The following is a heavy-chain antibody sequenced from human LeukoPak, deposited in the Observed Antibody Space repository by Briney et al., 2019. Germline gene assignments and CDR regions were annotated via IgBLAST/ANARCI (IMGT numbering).Heavy chain of an antibody. CDR3: ARWNPALDY. V-gene: IGHV4-38-2*02. CDR1: GYSITSGNY. Sequence: PSETLSLTCTVSGYSITSGNYWGWIRQPPGKGLEWVGSIYHSGIYHSGSTYYNPSLKSRVTISSETSKNQFSLKLSSVTAADTAVYYCARWNPALDYWGQGTLVTVSS. CDR2: IYHSGIYHSGST. J-gene: IGHJ4*02. D-gene: IGHD3-3*02.